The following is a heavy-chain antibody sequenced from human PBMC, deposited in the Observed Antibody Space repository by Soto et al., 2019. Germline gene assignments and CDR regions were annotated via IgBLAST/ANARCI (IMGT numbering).Heavy chain of an antibody. Sequence: ASVKVSCKTSGYSFTGYSVHWVRQAPGHGPEWMGWINPKSGGTNYAQKFQGRVTMTTDTSTSTAYMELSSPRSEDTAVYYCATSSITFGGVIVHDIDYWGQGTLVTVSS. CDR2: INPKSGGT. V-gene: IGHV1-2*02. D-gene: IGHD3-16*02. J-gene: IGHJ4*02. CDR3: ATSSITFGGVIVHDIDY. CDR1: GYSFTGYS.